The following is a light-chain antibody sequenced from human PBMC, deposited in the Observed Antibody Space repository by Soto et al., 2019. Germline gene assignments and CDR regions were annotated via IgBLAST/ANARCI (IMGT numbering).Light chain of an antibody. V-gene: IGLV2-14*01. J-gene: IGLJ1*01. CDR2: DVT. CDR1: SSAVGGYNY. CDR3: CSYTTSNTRQIV. Sequence: QSVLTQPASVSGSPGQSITISCTGTSSAVGGYNYVSWYQQQPGKAPKFMIYDVTNRPSGVSNRFSGSKSGNTASLTISGLQAEDEADYYCCSYTTSNTRQIVFGTGTKLTVL.